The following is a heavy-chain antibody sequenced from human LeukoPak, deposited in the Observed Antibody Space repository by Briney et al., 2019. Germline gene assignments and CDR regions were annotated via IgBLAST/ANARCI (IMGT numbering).Heavy chain of an antibody. CDR1: GGTFSSYA. CDR3: ARDVTTYYYDYMDV. V-gene: IGHV1-69*05. CDR2: IIPIFGTA. D-gene: IGHD4-17*01. J-gene: IGHJ6*03. Sequence: SVKVSCKASGGTFSSYAISWVRQAPGQGREWMGRIIPIFGTANYAQKFQGRVTITTDESTSTAYMELSSLRSEDTAVYYCARDVTTYYYDYMDVWGKGTTVTVSS.